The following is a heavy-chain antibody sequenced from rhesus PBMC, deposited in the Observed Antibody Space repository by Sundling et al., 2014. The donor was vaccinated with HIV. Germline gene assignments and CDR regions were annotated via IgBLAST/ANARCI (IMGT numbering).Heavy chain of an antibody. D-gene: IGHD5-12*01. CDR1: GFTFSNYG. CDR3: ARDYTATVFGSLDY. Sequence: EVQLVESGGGLVQPGGSLRLSCAASGFTFSNYGMYWVRQAPGKGPEWVGFIRNKANGGTAEYAASVKGRFTISRDDSKSIAYLQMNSLKTEDTAVYYCARDYTATVFGSLDYWGQGVLVTVSS. J-gene: IGHJ4*01. V-gene: IGHV3-116*02. CDR2: IRNKANGGTA.